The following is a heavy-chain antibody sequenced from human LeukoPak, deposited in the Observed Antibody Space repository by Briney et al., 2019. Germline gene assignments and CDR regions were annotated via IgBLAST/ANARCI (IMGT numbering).Heavy chain of an antibody. Sequence: PGGSLRLSCAASGFTFSNYGMSWVRQAPGKGLEWVSSIEGDGSGTYYTDSARGRFIVSRDNSKNTLFLQMNRLRAEDAAVYYCAKDSVSQNGIFDPFDIWGQGTLVTVSS. J-gene: IGHJ3*02. CDR3: AKDSVSQNGIFDPFDI. CDR1: GFTFSNYG. V-gene: IGHV3-23*03. D-gene: IGHD2-15*01. CDR2: IEGDGSGT.